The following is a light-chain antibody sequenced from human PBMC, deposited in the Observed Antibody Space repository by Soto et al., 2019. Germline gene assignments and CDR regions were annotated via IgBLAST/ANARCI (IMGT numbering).Light chain of an antibody. J-gene: IGKJ4*01. V-gene: IGKV4-1*01. CDR1: QSVLYSSNNKNY. Sequence: DIVMTQSPDSLAVSLGERATINCKSSQSVLYSSNNKNYLAWYQQKPGQPPNLLIYWASTRESGVPDRFSGSGSGTDFTLTINSLQDEDVAVYYCQQYSSTPTFGGGTKVEIK. CDR2: WAS. CDR3: QQYSSTPT.